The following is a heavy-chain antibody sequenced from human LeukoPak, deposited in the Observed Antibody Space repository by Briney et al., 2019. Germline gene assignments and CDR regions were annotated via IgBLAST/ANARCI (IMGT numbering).Heavy chain of an antibody. CDR1: GGSISSSSYY. CDR3: ARVPLIAVAGNTWFDP. CDR2: IYYSGST. J-gene: IGHJ5*02. D-gene: IGHD6-19*01. V-gene: IGHV4-39*07. Sequence: PSETLSLTCTVSGGSISSSSYYWGWIRQPPGKGLEWIGNIYYSGSTYYNPSLKSRVTISVDTSKNQFSLKLSSVTAADTAVYYCARVPLIAVAGNTWFDPWGQGTLVTVSS.